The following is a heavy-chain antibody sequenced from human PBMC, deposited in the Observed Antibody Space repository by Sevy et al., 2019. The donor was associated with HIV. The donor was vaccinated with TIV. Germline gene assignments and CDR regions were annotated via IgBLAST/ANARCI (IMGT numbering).Heavy chain of an antibody. D-gene: IGHD6-13*01. J-gene: IGHJ4*02. V-gene: IGHV3-21*01. CDR1: GFTFSSYS. CDR2: ISGLNNYI. Sequence: GGSLRLSCAASGFTFSSYSMNWVRQAPGKGLEWVSPISGLNNYIYYADSVKGRFTISRDNAKNSLYLQMNSLRAEDTAVYYCAREGDSWLPFDYWGQGTLVTVSS. CDR3: AREGDSWLPFDY.